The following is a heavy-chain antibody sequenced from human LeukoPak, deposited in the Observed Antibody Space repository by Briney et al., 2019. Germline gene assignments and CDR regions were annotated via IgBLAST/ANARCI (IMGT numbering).Heavy chain of an antibody. Sequence: QPGGSLRLSCAASGFSFSSYAISWVRQPPGKGLEWVSVISRRDDYTYYADSVKGRFTISRDNSKNTLYLQMNTLRAEDTAVYYCANDYRSGSFHDFWGQGTLVTVSS. CDR2: ISRRDDYT. D-gene: IGHD3-10*01. J-gene: IGHJ4*02. CDR1: GFSFSSYA. CDR3: ANDYRSGSFHDF. V-gene: IGHV3-23*01.